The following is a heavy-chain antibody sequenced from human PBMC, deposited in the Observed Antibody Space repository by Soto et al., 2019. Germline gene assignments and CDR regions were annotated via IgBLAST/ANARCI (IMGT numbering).Heavy chain of an antibody. CDR3: ASALYGDPVDY. Sequence: QVQLVQSGAEVKKPGASVKVSCKASGYTFTSYDINWVRQATGQGLEWMGWMNPNSGNSGNAQKFQGRVTMTRYTAVGTAYMELSSLRSEDTAVYYCASALYGDPVDYWGQGALVTVSS. J-gene: IGHJ4*02. CDR1: GYTFTSYD. D-gene: IGHD4-17*01. CDR2: MNPNSGNS. V-gene: IGHV1-8*01.